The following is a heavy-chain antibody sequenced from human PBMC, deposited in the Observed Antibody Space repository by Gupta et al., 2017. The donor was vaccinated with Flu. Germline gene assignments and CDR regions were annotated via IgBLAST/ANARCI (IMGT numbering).Heavy chain of an antibody. D-gene: IGHD2-2*01. V-gene: IGHV3-33*01. CDR1: GFTFSGNS. J-gene: IGHJ4*02. CDR2: IWYDGSKE. Sequence: QVQRVESGGGVVQPGRPLRLSCAASGFTFSGNSMHWVRQAPGKGLGWVAIIWYDGSKEYYADSVKGRCSIARDNSKNILYLQMNSLRAEDSAVYYCARDFCSSTSCYSFHFDSWGQGTLVTGST. CDR3: ARDFCSSTSCYSFHFDS.